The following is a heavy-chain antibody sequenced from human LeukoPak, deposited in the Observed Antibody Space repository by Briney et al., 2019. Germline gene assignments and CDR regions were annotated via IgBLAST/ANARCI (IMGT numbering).Heavy chain of an antibody. D-gene: IGHD3/OR15-3a*01. Sequence: GGSLRLSCAASGFIFNNYAMNWLRQAPGQGLEWVSSINGTGVTTYYADSVKGRFAISRDISKNTLYLQMTSLRAEDTAVYYCAKDQSFEDLDDFRGQGTLVTVSS. V-gene: IGHV3-23*01. CDR2: INGTGVTT. CDR3: AKDQSFEDLDDF. CDR1: GFIFNNYA. J-gene: IGHJ4*02.